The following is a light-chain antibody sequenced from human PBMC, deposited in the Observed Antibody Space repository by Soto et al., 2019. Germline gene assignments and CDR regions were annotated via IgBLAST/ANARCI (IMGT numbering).Light chain of an antibody. V-gene: IGKV3-20*01. CDR1: QSVSSSY. CDR2: GTS. CDR3: QQYGTTPWT. J-gene: IGKJ1*01. Sequence: CRISQSVSSSYLAWYQHKPGQAPRLLISGTSSRATVIPDRFSGRGGATDSALPMSSLAPQDFAVYFCQQYGTTPWTLGQGIKVDIK.